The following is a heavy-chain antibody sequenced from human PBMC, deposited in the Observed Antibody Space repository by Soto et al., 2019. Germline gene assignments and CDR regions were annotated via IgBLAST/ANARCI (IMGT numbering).Heavy chain of an antibody. CDR2: IHYSGST. J-gene: IGHJ5*02. CDR3: ARVLFGRGNWFDP. D-gene: IGHD3-3*01. CDR1: GGSISSYY. Sequence: QVQLQESGPGLVKPSETLSLTCTVSGGSISSYYWSWIRQPPGKGLEWIGYIHYSGSTNHNPSLKSRVTISVDTSKHQISLKLRSVTAADTAVYYCARVLFGRGNWFDPWGQGTLVTVSS. V-gene: IGHV4-59*01.